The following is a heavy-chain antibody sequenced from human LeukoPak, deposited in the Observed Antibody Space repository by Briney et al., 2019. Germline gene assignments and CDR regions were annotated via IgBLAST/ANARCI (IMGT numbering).Heavy chain of an antibody. D-gene: IGHD3-3*01. V-gene: IGHV4-34*01. CDR1: GGSFSGYY. J-gene: IGHJ4*02. CDR2: INHSGST. Sequence: SETLSLTCAVYGGSFSGYYWRWIRKPPGKGLEWIGEINHSGSTNYNPSLKSRVTISVDTSKNQFSLKLSSVTAADTAVYYCARGYDFWSGYCFDYWGQGTLVTVSS. CDR3: ARGYDFWSGYCFDY.